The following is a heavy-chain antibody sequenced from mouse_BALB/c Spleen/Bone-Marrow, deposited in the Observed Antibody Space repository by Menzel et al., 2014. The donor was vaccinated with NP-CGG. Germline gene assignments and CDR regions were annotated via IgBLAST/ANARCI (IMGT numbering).Heavy chain of an antibody. CDR3: ARADGYYAWFAY. CDR2: IDPANDNI. D-gene: IGHD2-3*01. V-gene: IGHV14-3*02. J-gene: IGHJ3*01. Sequence: VQLQQSGAEFVKPGASVKLSCTASGFNIKDTYMHWVKRRPEQGLEWIGRIDPANDNIKYDPKFQGKATITADTSTNTAYLQLSSLSSENTAVYCCARADGYYAWFAYWGQGTLVTVSA. CDR1: GFNIKDTY.